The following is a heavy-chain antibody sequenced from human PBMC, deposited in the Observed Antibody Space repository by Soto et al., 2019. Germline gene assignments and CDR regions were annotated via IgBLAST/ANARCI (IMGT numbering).Heavy chain of an antibody. J-gene: IGHJ4*01. D-gene: IGHD2-21*01. CDR2: INAGNGNT. V-gene: IGHV1-3*01. Sequence: ASVKLSCKASGYRFSSYAMHWVRQAPGQRLEWMGWINAGNGNTKYSQKFQGRVTITRDTSASTAYMELSSLRSEDTAVYYCARARAYCGANSCYNPLFVFWG. CDR3: ARARAYCGANSCYNPLFVF. CDR1: GYRFSSYA.